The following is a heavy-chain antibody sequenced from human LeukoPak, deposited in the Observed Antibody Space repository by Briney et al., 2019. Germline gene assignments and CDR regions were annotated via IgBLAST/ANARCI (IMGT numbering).Heavy chain of an antibody. CDR1: GFTFSDYY. D-gene: IGHD3-22*01. V-gene: IGHV3-11*01. Sequence: GGSLILSCAASGFTFSDYYMSWIRQAPGKGLEWVSYISSSGSTIYYADSVKGRFTISRDNAKNSLYLQMNSLRAEDTAVYYCARVFHYDSSGYYGYWGQGALVTVSP. J-gene: IGHJ4*02. CDR2: ISSSGSTI. CDR3: ARVFHYDSSGYYGY.